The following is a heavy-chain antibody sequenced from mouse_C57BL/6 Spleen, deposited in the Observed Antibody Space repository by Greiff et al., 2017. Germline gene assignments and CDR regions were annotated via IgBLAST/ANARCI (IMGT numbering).Heavy chain of an antibody. CDR3: TRSGDSDRGFAY. V-gene: IGHV1-15*01. CDR2: IDPETGGT. Sequence: QVHVKQSGAELVRPGASVTLSCKASGYTFTDYEMHWVKQTPGHGLAWIGAIDPETGGTAYNQKFKGKAILTADTSSSTAYMELRSLTSEDSAVYYCTRSGDSDRGFAYWGQGTLVTVSA. CDR1: GYTFTDYE. J-gene: IGHJ3*01. D-gene: IGHD3-2*01.